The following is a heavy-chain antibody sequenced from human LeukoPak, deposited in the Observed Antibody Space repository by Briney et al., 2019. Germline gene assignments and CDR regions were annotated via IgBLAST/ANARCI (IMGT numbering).Heavy chain of an antibody. D-gene: IGHD2-2*01. V-gene: IGHV3-23*01. CDR2: ISGGGGTT. Sequence: GGSLRLSCAASGFTFSSYAMSWVRQAPGKGLEWVSAISGGGGTTYYADSVKGRLTISRDNSKNTLSLQMNGLRAEDTAVYYCAKSKTTSWSDFDYWGQGTLVTVSS. CDR1: GFTFSSYA. CDR3: AKSKTTSWSDFDY. J-gene: IGHJ4*02.